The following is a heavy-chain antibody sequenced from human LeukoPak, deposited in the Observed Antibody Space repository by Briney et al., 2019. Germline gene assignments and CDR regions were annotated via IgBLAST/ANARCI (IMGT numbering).Heavy chain of an antibody. J-gene: IGHJ3*02. CDR3: ARTSVLWFGELLSAFDI. CDR2: IYYSGST. CDR1: GGSISSYY. Sequence: SETLSLTCTVSGGSISSYYWSWIRQPPGKGLEWIGYIYYSGSTNYNPSPKSRVTISVDTSKNQFSLKLSSVTAADTAVYYCARTSVLWFGELLSAFDIWGQGTMVTVSS. V-gene: IGHV4-59*08. D-gene: IGHD3-10*01.